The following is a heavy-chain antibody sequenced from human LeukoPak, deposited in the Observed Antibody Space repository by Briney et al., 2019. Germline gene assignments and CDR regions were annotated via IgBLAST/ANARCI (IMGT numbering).Heavy chain of an antibody. CDR1: GGSISSSSYY. Sequence: PSETLSLTCTVSGGSISSSSYYWGWIRQPPGKGLEWIGSIYYSGSTYYNPSLKSRVTISVDTSKNQFSLKLSSVTAADTAVYYCARDLEGVQDYWGQGTLVTVSS. CDR3: ARDLEGVQDY. J-gene: IGHJ4*02. V-gene: IGHV4-39*07. CDR2: IYYSGST.